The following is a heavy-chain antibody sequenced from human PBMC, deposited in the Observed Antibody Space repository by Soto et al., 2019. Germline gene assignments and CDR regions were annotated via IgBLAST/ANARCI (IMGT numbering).Heavy chain of an antibody. CDR2: VYWNDAK. V-gene: IGHV2-5*01. J-gene: IGHJ5*02. CDR3: ARIYEYYYGSGSYQYNWFDP. CDR1: GFSLSTSQVG. D-gene: IGHD3-10*01. Sequence: SGPTLVNPTQTLTLTCTFSGFSLSTSQVGVGWIRQPPGKALEWLAHVYWNDAKYYSLSLKSRLTISKDTSKSQVVLTMTNMDPVDTATYYCARIYEYYYGSGSYQYNWFDPWGQGTLVTVSS.